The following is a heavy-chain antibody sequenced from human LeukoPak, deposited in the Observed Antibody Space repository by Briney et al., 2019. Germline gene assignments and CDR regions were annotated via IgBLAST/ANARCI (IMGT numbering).Heavy chain of an antibody. V-gene: IGHV4-38-2*02. Sequence: SGTLSLTCTVSGYSISSGYYWGWIRQPPGKGLEWIGSMYHSGSTYYNPSLKSRVTISIDTSKNQFSLKLSSVTAADTAVYYCARVKYCSSSSCLGGFDPWGQGTLVTVSS. CDR3: ARVKYCSSSSCLGGFDP. CDR2: MYHSGST. CDR1: GYSISSGYY. J-gene: IGHJ5*02. D-gene: IGHD2-2*01.